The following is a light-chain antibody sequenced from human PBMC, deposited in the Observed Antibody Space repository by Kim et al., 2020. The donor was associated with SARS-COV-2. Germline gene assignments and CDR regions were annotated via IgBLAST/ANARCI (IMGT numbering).Light chain of an antibody. CDR2: GAS. J-gene: IGKJ2*01. V-gene: IGKV3-20*01. CDR3: QQYGSSPYT. Sequence: LSTGERATPSCRASQSVSSSYLAWYQQKPGQAPRLLIYGASRRATGIPDRFSGSGSGTDFTLTISRLEPEDFAVYYCQQYGSSPYTFGQGTKLEI. CDR1: QSVSSSY.